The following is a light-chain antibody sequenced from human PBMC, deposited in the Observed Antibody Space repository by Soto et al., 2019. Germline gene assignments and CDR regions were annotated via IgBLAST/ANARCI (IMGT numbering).Light chain of an antibody. V-gene: IGLV1-51*01. J-gene: IGLJ3*02. CDR1: SSNIGINF. Sequence: QSVLTQPPSVSAAPGQTVTISCSGTSSNIGINFVSWYQQLPGTAPKLLIYDTNKRPSGLPDRFSGSKSGTSATLAITGLQTGDEADYYCATWDTSLSAGVFGGGTKVTVL. CDR3: ATWDTSLSAGV. CDR2: DTN.